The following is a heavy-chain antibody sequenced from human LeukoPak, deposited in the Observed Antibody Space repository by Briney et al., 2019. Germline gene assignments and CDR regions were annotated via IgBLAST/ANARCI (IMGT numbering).Heavy chain of an antibody. CDR3: ARGSIPIYYYYYMDV. CDR1: GGTFSSYA. D-gene: IGHD6-6*01. Sequence: GASVKVSCKASGGTFSSYAISWVRQAPGQGLEWMGGIIPIFGTANYAQKFQGRVTITADESTSTAYMELSSLRSEDTAVYYCARGSIPIYYYYYMDVWGKGTTVTISS. J-gene: IGHJ6*03. V-gene: IGHV1-69*13. CDR2: IIPIFGTA.